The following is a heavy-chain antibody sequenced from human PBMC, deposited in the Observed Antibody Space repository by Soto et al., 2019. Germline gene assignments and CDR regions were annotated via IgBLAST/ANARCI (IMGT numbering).Heavy chain of an antibody. J-gene: IGHJ6*02. D-gene: IGHD3-16*02. CDR2: IHYSGTT. CDR1: GGSISNSFYY. CDR3: ARDRSHYVWAISRTYGMDV. V-gene: IGHV4-31*03. Sequence: QVQLQESGPGLVKASQTLSLTCTVSGGSISNSFYYWSWIRQVPGKGPGWIGYIHYSGTTHYNPSLKSRVTIALDTSKNQFSLRLTSVTAADTAVYFCARDRSHYVWAISRTYGMDVWGQGTTVTVSS.